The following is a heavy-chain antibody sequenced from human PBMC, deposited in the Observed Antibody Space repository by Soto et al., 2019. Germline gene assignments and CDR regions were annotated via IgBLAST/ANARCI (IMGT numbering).Heavy chain of an antibody. CDR2: ISAYNGDT. J-gene: IGHJ4*02. D-gene: IGHD6-6*01. V-gene: IGHV1-18*01. Sequence: GASVKVSCKASGYTFTSYGYAWVRQAPGQGLEWMGWISAYNGDTNYAQKFQERVTLTTDTSTTTAHMELRNLGSDDTAVYYCAAVVAARPPFDYWGQGTLVTVSS. CDR1: GYTFTSYG. CDR3: AAVVAARPPFDY.